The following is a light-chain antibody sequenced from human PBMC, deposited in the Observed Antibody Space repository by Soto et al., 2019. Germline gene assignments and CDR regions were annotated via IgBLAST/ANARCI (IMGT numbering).Light chain of an antibody. CDR3: HQCAHSPLT. V-gene: IGKV3-20*01. Sequence: EIVLTQSPDTLSLSPEERATISCRASQSVTKNYLAWYQQKPGQAPRLLIDDAFNRATGVPDRFSGSGSGTEFTLTISRLEPEDFAVYYCHQCAHSPLTFGQGTKVEIK. J-gene: IGKJ1*01. CDR1: QSVTKNY. CDR2: DAF.